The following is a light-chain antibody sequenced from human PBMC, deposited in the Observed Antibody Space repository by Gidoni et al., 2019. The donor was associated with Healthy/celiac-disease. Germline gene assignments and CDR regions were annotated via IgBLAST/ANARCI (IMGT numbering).Light chain of an antibody. J-gene: IGLJ2*01. CDR1: SSDVGGYNY. Sequence: QSALTQPASVSGSPGPSITISCTGTSSDVGGYNYVSWYQQHPGKAHKLMIYDVRNRPSGVSNRFSGSKSGNTASLTSAGLQAEDEADYYCRSDTSSSNVVFGGGTKLTVL. V-gene: IGLV2-14*01. CDR2: DVR. CDR3: RSDTSSSNVV.